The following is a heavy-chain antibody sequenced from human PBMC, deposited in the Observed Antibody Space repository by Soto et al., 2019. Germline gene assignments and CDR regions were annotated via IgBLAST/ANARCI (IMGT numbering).Heavy chain of an antibody. V-gene: IGHV4-34*01. D-gene: IGHD6-6*01. Sequence: QVQLQQWGAGLLKPSETLSLTCAVYGGSFSGYYWSWIRQPPGKGLEWIGEINHSGSTNYNPSLKSRGTISGDTAKNQFSLKLSSVTAADTAGYYCARPFEYSSSARGFDYWGQGTLVTVSS. CDR1: GGSFSGYY. J-gene: IGHJ4*02. CDR2: INHSGST. CDR3: ARPFEYSSSARGFDY.